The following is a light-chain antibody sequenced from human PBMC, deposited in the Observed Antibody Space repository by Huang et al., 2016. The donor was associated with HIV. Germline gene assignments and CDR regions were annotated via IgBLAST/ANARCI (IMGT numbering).Light chain of an antibody. CDR2: GAS. J-gene: IGKJ2*01. Sequence: DTVMTQTPATLSVSPGASATLSCRASQSVGSKLAWFQQKPGQAPRLLIHGASTSATGIPARFSGSGAGTEFTLTISSLQSEDFAVYYCQQYNNWPYTFGQGTKLEIK. CDR3: QQYNNWPYT. V-gene: IGKV3-15*01. CDR1: QSVGSK.